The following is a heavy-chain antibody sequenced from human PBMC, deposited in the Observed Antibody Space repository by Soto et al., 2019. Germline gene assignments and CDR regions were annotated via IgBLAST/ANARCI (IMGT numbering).Heavy chain of an antibody. CDR2: ISAYNGNT. J-gene: IGHJ4*02. CDR3: ASEPLPLNSSGYLYYFDY. V-gene: IGHV1-18*01. Sequence: ASVKVSCKASGYTFTSYGISWVRQAPGQGLEWMGWISAYNGNTNYAQKLQGRVTMTTDTSTSTAYMELRSLRSDDTAVYYCASEPLPLNSSGYLYYFDYWGQGTLVTVSS. D-gene: IGHD3-22*01. CDR1: GYTFTSYG.